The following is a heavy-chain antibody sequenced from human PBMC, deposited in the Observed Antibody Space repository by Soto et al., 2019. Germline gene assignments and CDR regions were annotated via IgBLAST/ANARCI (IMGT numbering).Heavy chain of an antibody. CDR2: ISAYNGNT. D-gene: IGHD5-18*01. J-gene: IGHJ6*04. V-gene: IGHV1-18*04. CDR3: ERDIKVTIRSHYYYYGMDL. Sequence: ASVKVSCKASGHTFTSYGISWVRQAPGQGLEWMGWISAYNGNTNYAQKLQGRVTMTTDTSTSTAYMELRSLRSDDTAVYYCERDIKVTIRSHYYYYGMDLWGKGTTVTVS. CDR1: GHTFTSYG.